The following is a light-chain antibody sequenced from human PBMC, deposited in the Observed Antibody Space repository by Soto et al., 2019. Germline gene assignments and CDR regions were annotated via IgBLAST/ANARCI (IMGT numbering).Light chain of an antibody. J-gene: IGKJ4*01. Sequence: EIELTQSPATLSLSPGERATLSCRASQSVSSYLAWYQQKPGQAPRLLIYDASNRATGIPARFSGSGSGTDFTLTISSLEPEDFAVYYCQQGSNWPPGLSFGEGTKVEIK. CDR1: QSVSSY. CDR3: QQGSNWPPGLS. V-gene: IGKV3-11*01. CDR2: DAS.